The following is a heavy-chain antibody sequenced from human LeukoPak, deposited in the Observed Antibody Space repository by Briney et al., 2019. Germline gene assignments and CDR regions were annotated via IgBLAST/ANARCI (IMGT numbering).Heavy chain of an antibody. D-gene: IGHD6-13*01. V-gene: IGHV3-66*01. CDR2: IYSGGST. Sequence: GGSLRLSCAAPGFTVSSNYMSWVRQAPGKGLEWVSGIYSGGSTYYADSVKGRFTISRDNSKNTLYLQMNSLRAEDTAVYYCARGPQYSSSAKNAFDIWGQGTMVTVSS. CDR1: GFTVSSNY. J-gene: IGHJ3*02. CDR3: ARGPQYSSSAKNAFDI.